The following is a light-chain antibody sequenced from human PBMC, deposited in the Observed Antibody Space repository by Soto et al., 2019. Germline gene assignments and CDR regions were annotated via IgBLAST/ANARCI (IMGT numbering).Light chain of an antibody. J-gene: IGLJ2*01. CDR1: TSNIETHD. CDR3: AAWDDSLNVWV. Sequence: QSVLTQPPSASGTPGQRVTISCSGSTSNIETHDVYWFQQLPGTAPKLRIYLSNQRPSGVPDRFSVSKSVTSASLAIGGLRSEDDVDDYFAAWDDSLNVWVFGGGTKLTAL. V-gene: IGLV1-47*01. CDR2: LSN.